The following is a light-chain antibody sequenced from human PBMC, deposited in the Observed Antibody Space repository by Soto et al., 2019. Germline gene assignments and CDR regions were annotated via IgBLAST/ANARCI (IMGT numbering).Light chain of an antibody. CDR2: DVS. CDR3: GSYASSSTLYV. Sequence: QSVLTQPASVSGSPGQSITISCTGTSSDVGGYNYVSWYQQHSGEAPKLMIYDVSNRPSGVSNRFSGSKSGNTASLTISGLQAEDEADYYCGSYASSSTLYVFGTGTKLTVL. V-gene: IGLV2-14*01. J-gene: IGLJ1*01. CDR1: SSDVGGYNY.